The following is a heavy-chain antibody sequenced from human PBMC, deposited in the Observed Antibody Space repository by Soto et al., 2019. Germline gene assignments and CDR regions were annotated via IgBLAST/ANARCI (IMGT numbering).Heavy chain of an antibody. D-gene: IGHD3-16*01. CDR3: EGGTTSSAFAAMDV. CDR2: ISYDGDNK. V-gene: IGHV3-30-3*01. J-gene: IGHJ6*02. CDR1: GFTFSYHA. Sequence: QVQLVESGGGVVQPGRSLRLSCAASGFTFSYHALNWVRQAPGKGLEWVAVISYDGDNKYIAESVKGRFTISRNNSKNTVSLQMNTLIAEDTAMYFCEGGTTSSAFAAMDVWGQGTTVTVSS.